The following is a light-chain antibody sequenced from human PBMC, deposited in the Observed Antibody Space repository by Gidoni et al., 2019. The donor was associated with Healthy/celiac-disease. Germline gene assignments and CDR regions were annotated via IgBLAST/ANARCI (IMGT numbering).Light chain of an antibody. CDR1: QSVSSY. CDR3: QQRSNWLT. Sequence: EIVLTQSPATLTLSPGERDTLSCRASQSVSSYLAWYQQKPGQSTMLLIYDASNRATGIPARFSGSGSGTDFTLTISSLEPEDFAVYYCQQRSNWLTFGGGTKVEIK. CDR2: DAS. J-gene: IGKJ4*01. V-gene: IGKV3-11*01.